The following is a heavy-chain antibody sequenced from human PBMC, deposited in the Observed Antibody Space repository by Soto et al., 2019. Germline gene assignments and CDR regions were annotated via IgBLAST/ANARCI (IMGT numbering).Heavy chain of an antibody. V-gene: IGHV1-18*01. CDR1: GYTFTSYG. D-gene: IGHD6-19*01. J-gene: IGHJ6*02. CDR2: TSAYKGNT. CDR3: ARRQWLVGGYYYGMDV. Sequence: QVQLVQSGAEVKKPGASVKVSCKASGYTFTSYGISWVRQAPGQGLEWMGWTSAYKGNTNYAQKLQGRVTMTTDTSPSTVYMELRSLRSDDTAVYYCARRQWLVGGYYYGMDVWGQGTTVTVSS.